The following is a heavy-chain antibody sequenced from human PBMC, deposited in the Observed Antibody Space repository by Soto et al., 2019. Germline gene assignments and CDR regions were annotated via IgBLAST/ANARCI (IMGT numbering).Heavy chain of an antibody. CDR3: AHLTRSISYNYDIFDS. Sequence: QITLKESGPTLVKPTQALTLTCTFSGFSLSRSAMGVAWIRQPPGKAPECLALIYWDGDKRYSPSLKNRISITKDTSKNQVVLTMTNMYPVDTATYYCAHLTRSISYNYDIFDSLGQGTRVTVSS. J-gene: IGHJ4*02. CDR1: GFSLSRSAMG. D-gene: IGHD5-18*01. V-gene: IGHV2-5*02. CDR2: IYWDGDK.